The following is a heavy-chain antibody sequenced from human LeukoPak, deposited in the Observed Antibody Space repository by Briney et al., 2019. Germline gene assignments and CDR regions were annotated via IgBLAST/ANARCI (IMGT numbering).Heavy chain of an antibody. V-gene: IGHV3-9*01. Sequence: GGSLRLSCAASGFTFSSYAMSWVRQAPGKGLEWVSGISWNSGSIGYADSVKGRFTISRDNAKNSLYLQMNSLRAEDTALYYCAKDIGQQTCVLNFDYWGQGTLVTVSS. CDR3: AKDIGQQTCVLNFDY. CDR2: ISWNSGSI. CDR1: GFTFSSYA. J-gene: IGHJ4*02. D-gene: IGHD6-13*01.